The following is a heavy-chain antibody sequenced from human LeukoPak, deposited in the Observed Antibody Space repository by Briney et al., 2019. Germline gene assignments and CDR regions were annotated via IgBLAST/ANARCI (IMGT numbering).Heavy chain of an antibody. CDR1: GFTFSIHW. V-gene: IGHV3-7*03. J-gene: IGHJ4*02. Sequence: GGSLRLSCVASGFTFSIHWMDWVRQSPGKGLEWVANIKEDGSDKYYVDSVKGRFTISRDNAKNSLYPQMNSLRAEDTAVYYCARNSGWFRFDYWGQGTLVTVSS. CDR3: ARNSGWFRFDY. D-gene: IGHD6-19*01. CDR2: IKEDGSDK.